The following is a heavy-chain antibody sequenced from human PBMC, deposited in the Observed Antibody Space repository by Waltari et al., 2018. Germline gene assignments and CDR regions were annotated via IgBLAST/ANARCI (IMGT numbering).Heavy chain of an antibody. CDR2: IYYSGST. V-gene: IGHV4-31*03. CDR1: GGSISSGGYY. J-gene: IGHJ4*02. D-gene: IGHD3-10*01. Sequence: QVQLQESGPGLVKPSQTQSLTCTVSGGSISSGGYYWSWIRQHPGKGLEWIGYIYYSGSTYYNPSLKSRVTISVDTSKNQFSLKLSSVTAADTAVYYCARDAEVRGVRYFDYWGQGTLVTVSS. CDR3: ARDAEVRGVRYFDY.